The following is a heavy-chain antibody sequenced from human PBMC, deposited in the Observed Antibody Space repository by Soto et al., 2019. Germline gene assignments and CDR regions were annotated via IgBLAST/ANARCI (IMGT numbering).Heavy chain of an antibody. CDR2: ILYDESDQ. Sequence: GGSLRLSCSASGFTFSDYTMHWVRQAPGRGLEWVAIILYDESDQYYSDSVKGRFTISRDNSKNTLYLQMHSLTTEDTAVYYCGKDGTHLWSNQYDFDSWGQGTLVTVSS. CDR1: GFTFSDYT. D-gene: IGHD1-26*01. J-gene: IGHJ4*02. V-gene: IGHV3-30*18. CDR3: GKDGTHLWSNQYDFDS.